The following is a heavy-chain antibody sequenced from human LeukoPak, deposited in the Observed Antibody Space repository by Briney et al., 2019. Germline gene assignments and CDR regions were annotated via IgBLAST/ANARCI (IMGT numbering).Heavy chain of an antibody. D-gene: IGHD3-10*01. CDR3: GGSGSYRSPYYFDY. V-gene: IGHV1-69*05. CDR2: IIPIFGTA. CDR1: GGTFSSYA. J-gene: IGHJ4*02. Sequence: SVTVSCKASGGTFSSYAISWVRQAPGQGLEWMGGIIPIFGTANYAQKFQGRVTITTDESTSTAYMELSSLRSEDTAVYYCGGSGSYRSPYYFDYWGQGTLVTVSS.